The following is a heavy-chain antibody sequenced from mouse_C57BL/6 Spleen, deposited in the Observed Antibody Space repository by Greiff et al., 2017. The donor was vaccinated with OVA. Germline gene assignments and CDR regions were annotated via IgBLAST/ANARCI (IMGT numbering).Heavy chain of an antibody. J-gene: IGHJ3*01. Sequence: EVKLMESGPGLVKPSQSLSLTCSVTGYSITSGYYWNWIRQFPGNKLEWMGYISYDGSNNYNPSLKNRISITRDTSKNQFFLKLNSVTTEDTATYYCAKRGVTGRFAYWGQGTLVTVSA. CDR1: GYSITSGYY. CDR2: ISYDGSN. D-gene: IGHD4-1*01. V-gene: IGHV3-6*01. CDR3: AKRGVTGRFAY.